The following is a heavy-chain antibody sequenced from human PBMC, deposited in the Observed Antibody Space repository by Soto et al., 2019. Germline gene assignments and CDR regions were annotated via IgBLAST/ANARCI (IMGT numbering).Heavy chain of an antibody. J-gene: IGHJ4*02. CDR1: GGSISSGGYY. Sequence: TLSLTCTVSGGSISSGGYYWSWIRQHPGKGLEWIGYIYYSGSTYYNPSLKSRVTISVDTSKNQFSLKLSSVTAADTAVYYWARVYDSSGYYFDYWGQGTQVTVSS. V-gene: IGHV4-31*03. D-gene: IGHD3-22*01. CDR3: ARVYDSSGYYFDY. CDR2: IYYSGST.